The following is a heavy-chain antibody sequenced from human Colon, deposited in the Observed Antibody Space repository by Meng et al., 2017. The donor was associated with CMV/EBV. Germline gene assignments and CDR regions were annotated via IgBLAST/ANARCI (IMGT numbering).Heavy chain of an antibody. D-gene: IGHD3-3*01. V-gene: IGHV3-30*04. CDR1: GFTFNTYV. Sequence: GESLKISCGASGFTFNTYVMYWVRQAPGKGLEWVAVTSYDSNRYYADSVKGRFTISRDNSKNTLYLQMDSLRPEDSAIYYCARAAVSLSPSSWSSLDVWGQGTTVTVSS. CDR2: TSYDSNR. CDR3: ARAAVSLSPSSWSSLDV. J-gene: IGHJ6*02.